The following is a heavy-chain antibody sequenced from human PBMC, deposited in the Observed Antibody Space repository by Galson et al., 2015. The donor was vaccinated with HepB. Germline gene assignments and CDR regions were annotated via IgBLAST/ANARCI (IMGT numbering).Heavy chain of an antibody. D-gene: IGHD3-16*01. CDR3: AKGLDTYYDYVWGSYGAGPDAFDI. CDR2: ISGSGGST. V-gene: IGHV3-23*01. J-gene: IGHJ3*02. CDR1: GFTFSSYA. Sequence: SLRLSCAASGFTFSSYAMSWVRQAPGKGLEWVSAISGSGGSTYYADSVKGRFTISRDNSKNTLYLQMNSLRAEDTAVYYCAKGLDTYYDYVWGSYGAGPDAFDIWGQGTMVTVSS.